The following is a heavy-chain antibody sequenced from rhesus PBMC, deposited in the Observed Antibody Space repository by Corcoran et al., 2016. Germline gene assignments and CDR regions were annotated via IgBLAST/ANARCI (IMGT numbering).Heavy chain of an antibody. Sequence: EVQLVESGGGLVQPGGSLRLSCAASGFTFSSYVMHWVRQAPGKGLEWVAFISYDGSKKYYADSLKDRFTIYRDNSKNMLYLQMNNLKLEDTAVYYCVRAALQFLDWLAYGLDSWGQGVVVTVSS. CDR1: GFTFSSYV. J-gene: IGHJ6*01. CDR2: ISYDGSKK. D-gene: IGHD3-3*01. V-gene: IGHV3-54*02. CDR3: VRAALQFLDWLAYGLDS.